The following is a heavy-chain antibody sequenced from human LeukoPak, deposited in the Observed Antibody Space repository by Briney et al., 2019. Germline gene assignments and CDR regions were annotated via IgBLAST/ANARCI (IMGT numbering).Heavy chain of an antibody. CDR2: IYYSGST. D-gene: IGHD1-26*01. CDR1: GFTVSSNY. J-gene: IGHJ4*02. CDR3: ARDRYGGYIDY. Sequence: GSLRLSCAASGFTVSSNYMSWVRQAPGKGLEWIGYIYYSGSTNYNPSLKSRVTISVDTSKNQFSLKLSSVTAADTAVYYCARDRYGGYIDYWGQGTLVTVSS. V-gene: IGHV4-59*02.